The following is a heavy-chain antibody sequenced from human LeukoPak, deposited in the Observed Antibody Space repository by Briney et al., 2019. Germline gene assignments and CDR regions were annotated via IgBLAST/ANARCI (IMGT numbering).Heavy chain of an antibody. Sequence: GGSLRLSCAASGFTFSSYAMSWVRQAPGKGLEWVSAISGSGGSTYYADSVKGRFTISRDNSKNTLYLQMNSLRAEDTAVYYCAKDSSTSCYLRLGCWFDPWGQGTLVTVSS. CDR2: ISGSGGST. V-gene: IGHV3-23*01. CDR3: AKDSSTSCYLRLGCWFDP. CDR1: GFTFSSYA. J-gene: IGHJ5*02. D-gene: IGHD2-2*01.